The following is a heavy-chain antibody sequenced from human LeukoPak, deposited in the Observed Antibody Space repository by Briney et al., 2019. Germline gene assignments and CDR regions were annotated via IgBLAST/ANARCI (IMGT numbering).Heavy chain of an antibody. Sequence: ASETLSLTCTVSGGSISSSSYYWGWIRQPPGKGLEWIGSIYYSGSTYYNPSLKSRVTISVDTSKNQFSLKLTSVTAADTAVYYCARARGSYYYFDYWGQGTLVTVSS. CDR1: GGSISSSSYY. CDR2: IYYSGST. V-gene: IGHV4-39*07. CDR3: ARARGSYYYFDY. D-gene: IGHD1-26*01. J-gene: IGHJ4*02.